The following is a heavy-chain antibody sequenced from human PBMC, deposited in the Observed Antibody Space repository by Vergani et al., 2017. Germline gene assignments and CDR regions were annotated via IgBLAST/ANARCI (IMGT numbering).Heavy chain of an antibody. V-gene: IGHV1-69*14. J-gene: IGHJ6*02. CDR1: GGTFNIYS. CDR2: ITPFFPTG. D-gene: IGHD7-27*01. CDR3: ASPRTAEHPPESLYYFYGLDF. Sequence: QVHLVQSGAEVKKPGSSVKVSCNASGGTFNIYSVSWVRQAPGQGLEWMGGITPFFPTGHFAQKFQGRLTITADKSATTVYMELTNLGSEDTAVYYCASPRTAEHPPESLYYFYGLDFWGQGTTVTVSS.